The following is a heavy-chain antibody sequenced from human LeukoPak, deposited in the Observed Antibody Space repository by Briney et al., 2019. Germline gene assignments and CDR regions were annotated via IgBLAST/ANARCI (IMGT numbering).Heavy chain of an antibody. CDR3: ARGSYYDFWSGPGDYNWFDP. Sequence: GGSLRLSCAASGFTFDDYGMSWVRQAPGKGLEWVSGINWNGGSTGYADSVKGRFTISRDNAKNSLYLQMNSLRAEDTALYHCARGSYYDFWSGPGDYNWFDPWGQGTLVTVSS. D-gene: IGHD3-3*01. CDR2: INWNGGST. V-gene: IGHV3-20*01. CDR1: GFTFDDYG. J-gene: IGHJ5*02.